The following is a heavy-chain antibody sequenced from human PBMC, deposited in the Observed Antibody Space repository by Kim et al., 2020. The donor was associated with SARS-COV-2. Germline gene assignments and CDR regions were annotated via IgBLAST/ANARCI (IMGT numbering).Heavy chain of an antibody. CDR1: GYTFTSYG. V-gene: IGHV1-18*01. D-gene: IGHD3-22*01. CDR3: ARDEGKTVDYYDRMDYYYGMDV. J-gene: IGHJ6*02. Sequence: ASVKVSCKASGYTFTSYGISWVRQAPGQGLEWMGWISAYNGNTNYAQKLQGRVTMTTDTSTSTAYMELRSLRSDDTAVYYCARDEGKTVDYYDRMDYYYGMDVWGQGTTVTVSS. CDR2: ISAYNGNT.